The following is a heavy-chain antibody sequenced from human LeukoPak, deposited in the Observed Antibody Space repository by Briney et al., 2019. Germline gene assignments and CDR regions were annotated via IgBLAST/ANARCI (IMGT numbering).Heavy chain of an antibody. CDR1: GGSISSYY. CDR2: IYYSGST. Sequence: PSETLSLTCTVSGGSISSYYWSWIRQPPGKGLEWIGYIYYSGSTNYNPSLKSRVTISVDTSKNQFSPKLSSVTAADTAVYYCASCYDSSGYAFDYWGQGTLVTVSS. D-gene: IGHD3-22*01. V-gene: IGHV4-59*08. J-gene: IGHJ4*02. CDR3: ASCYDSSGYAFDY.